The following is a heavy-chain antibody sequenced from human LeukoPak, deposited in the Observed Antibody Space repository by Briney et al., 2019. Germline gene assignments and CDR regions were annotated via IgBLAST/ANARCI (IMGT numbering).Heavy chain of an antibody. CDR2: INHSGST. J-gene: IGHJ6*02. V-gene: IGHV4-34*01. D-gene: IGHD3-3*01. CDR3: AREGGYDFWSGPGMDV. CDR1: GGSFSGYY. Sequence: SETLSLTCAVYGGSFSGYYWSWIRQPPGKGLEWIGEINHSGSTNYNPSLKSRVTISVDTSKNQFSLKLSSVTAADTAVYYCAREGGYDFWSGPGMDVWGQGTTVTVSS.